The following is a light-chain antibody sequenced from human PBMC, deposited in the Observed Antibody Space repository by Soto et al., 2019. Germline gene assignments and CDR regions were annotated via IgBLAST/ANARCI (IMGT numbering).Light chain of an antibody. CDR1: SSDVGGYNY. CDR2: EVS. Sequence: QSALTQPPSASGSPGQSVTISCTGTSSDVGGYNYVSWYQQHPGKAPKLMIYEVSKRPSGVPDRCSGSKSGNTDSLTVSGLQAEDEADYYCSSYAGSNNFVFGTGTKVTVL. J-gene: IGLJ1*01. CDR3: SSYAGSNNFV. V-gene: IGLV2-8*01.